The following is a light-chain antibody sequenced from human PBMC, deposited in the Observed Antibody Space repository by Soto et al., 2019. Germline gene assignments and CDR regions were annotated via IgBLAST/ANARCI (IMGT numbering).Light chain of an antibody. J-gene: IGLJ1*01. Sequence: QSALTQPRSVSGSPGQAVTFSCTGTNSDVGAYNYVSWYQQHPDKAPKIIIYDVSKRPSGVPDRYSGSKSGNTASLTISGLHAEDEADYFCSSFAGSYTHVFGSGTKLTVL. V-gene: IGLV2-11*01. CDR2: DVS. CDR1: NSDVGAYNY. CDR3: SSFAGSYTHV.